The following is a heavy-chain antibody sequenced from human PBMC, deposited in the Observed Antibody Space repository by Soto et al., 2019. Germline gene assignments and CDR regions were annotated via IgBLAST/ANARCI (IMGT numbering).Heavy chain of an antibody. CDR1: GGSLSSSSW. CDR2: IFYSGST. D-gene: IGHD2-8*01. Sequence: ETLSLTCAVSGGSLSSSSWWSWVRQPPGKTLEWLGEIFYSGSTKYNPSLNSRVTISADQSKNDFSLRLSSVTAADTAVYYCVHHGGVPYYHDFWGQGMLVTVSS. V-gene: IGHV4-4*02. CDR3: VHHGGVPYYHDF. J-gene: IGHJ4*02.